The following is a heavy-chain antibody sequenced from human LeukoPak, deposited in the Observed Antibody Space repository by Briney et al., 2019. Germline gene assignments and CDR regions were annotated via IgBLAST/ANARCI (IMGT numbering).Heavy chain of an antibody. J-gene: IGHJ4*02. CDR3: AKGSYYDSSGSLYFDY. CDR1: EFTFSSYW. V-gene: IGHV3-23*01. Sequence: GGSLRLSCAASEFTFSSYWMSWVRQAPGKGLEWVSGISGSGDNTYYAGSVEGRFTISRDNSKNTLYVQVNSLGTEDTAAYYCAKGSYYDSSGSLYFDYWGQGTLVTVSS. D-gene: IGHD3-22*01. CDR2: ISGSGDNT.